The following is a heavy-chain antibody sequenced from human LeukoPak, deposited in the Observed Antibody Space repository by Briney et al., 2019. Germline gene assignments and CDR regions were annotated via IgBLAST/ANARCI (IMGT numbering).Heavy chain of an antibody. D-gene: IGHD5-18*01. CDR2: ISAYNGNT. CDR1: GYTFTSYG. V-gene: IGHV1-18*04. CDR3: ARDTMDTAMDDAFDI. J-gene: IGHJ3*02. Sequence: GASVKVSCKASGYTFTSYGISWVRQAPGQGLEWMGWISAYNGNTNYAQKLQGRVTMTTDTSTSTAYMELRSLRSDDTAVYYYARDTMDTAMDDAFDIWGQGTMVTVSS.